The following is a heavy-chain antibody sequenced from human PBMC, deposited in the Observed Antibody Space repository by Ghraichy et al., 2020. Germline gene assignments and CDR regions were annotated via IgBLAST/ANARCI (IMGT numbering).Heavy chain of an antibody. CDR3: ARVEVTTLAFDI. CDR2: INPNSGGT. Sequence: ASVKVSCKASGYTFTGYYMHWVRQAPGQGLEWMGRINPNSGGTNYAQKFQGRVTMTRDTSISTAYMELSRLRSDDTAVYYCARVEVTTLAFDIWGQGTMVTVSS. D-gene: IGHD4-17*01. CDR1: GYTFTGYY. J-gene: IGHJ3*02. V-gene: IGHV1-2*06.